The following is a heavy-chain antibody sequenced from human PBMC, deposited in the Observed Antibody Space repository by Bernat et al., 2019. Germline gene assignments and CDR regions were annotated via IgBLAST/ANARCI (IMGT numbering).Heavy chain of an antibody. J-gene: IGHJ3*02. CDR3: ARGGLMANDAFDI. CDR2: INPSGGSS. V-gene: IGHV1-46*01. D-gene: IGHD5-24*01. Sequence: QVQLVQSGAEVKKPGASVKVSCKASGYTFTSYYMHWVRQAPGQGLEWMGVINPSGGSSSYAQKFKGRATMARDTSTTTVYMELSSLRSEDTAVYYCARGGLMANDAFDIWGKGTMVTVS. CDR1: GYTFTSYY.